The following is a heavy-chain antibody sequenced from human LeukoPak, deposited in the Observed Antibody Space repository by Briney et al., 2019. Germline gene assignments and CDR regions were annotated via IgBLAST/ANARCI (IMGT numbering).Heavy chain of an antibody. J-gene: IGHJ4*02. V-gene: IGHV4-34*01. CDR1: GGSFSGYY. CDR3: ARSIAVAHDY. D-gene: IGHD6-19*01. Sequence: PSETLSLTCAVYGGSFSGYYWSWIRQPPGKGPEWIGEINHSGSTNYNPSLKSRVTISVDTSKNQFSLKLSSVTAADTAVYYCARSIAVAHDYWGQGTLVTVSS. CDR2: INHSGST.